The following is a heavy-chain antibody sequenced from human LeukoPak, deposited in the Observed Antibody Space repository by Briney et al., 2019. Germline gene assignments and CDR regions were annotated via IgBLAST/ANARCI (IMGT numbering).Heavy chain of an antibody. V-gene: IGHV1-2*04. Sequence: VASVKVSCKASGYTFTGYYMHWGRQAPGQGLEWRGWINPNSGGTNYAQKFQGWVTMTRDTSISTAYMELSRLRSDDTAVYYCARGPRSFRLTGHPPVGYFDYWGQGTLVTVSS. CDR1: GYTFTGYY. J-gene: IGHJ4*02. D-gene: IGHD3-9*01. CDR3: ARGPRSFRLTGHPPVGYFDY. CDR2: INPNSGGT.